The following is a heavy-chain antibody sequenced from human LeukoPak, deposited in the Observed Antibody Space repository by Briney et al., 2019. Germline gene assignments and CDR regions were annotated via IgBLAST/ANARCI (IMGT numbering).Heavy chain of an antibody. CDR1: GFTFSNSA. Sequence: GGSLRLSCAASGFTFSNSAMSWVRQAPGKGLEWVSPLSGNGITTYYADSVKGRFTISRDNSKNTLYLQMNSLRAEDTAVYYCAKGIYSSGWSYFDYWGHGTLVTVSS. J-gene: IGHJ4*01. CDR3: AKGIYSSGWSYFDY. V-gene: IGHV3-23*01. D-gene: IGHD6-19*01. CDR2: LSGNGITT.